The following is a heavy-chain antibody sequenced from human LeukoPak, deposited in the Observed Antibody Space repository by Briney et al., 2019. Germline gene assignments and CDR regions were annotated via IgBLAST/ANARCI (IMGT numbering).Heavy chain of an antibody. V-gene: IGHV3-33*01. Sequence: GRSLRLSCAASGFTFSSYGMHWVRQAPGKGLEWVAVIWYDGSNKYYADSVKGRFTISRDNSKNTLYLQMNSLRAEGTAVYYCARDRTEYDFWSGYYNGPFDYWGQGTLVTVSS. D-gene: IGHD3-3*01. J-gene: IGHJ4*02. CDR2: IWYDGSNK. CDR3: ARDRTEYDFWSGYYNGPFDY. CDR1: GFTFSSYG.